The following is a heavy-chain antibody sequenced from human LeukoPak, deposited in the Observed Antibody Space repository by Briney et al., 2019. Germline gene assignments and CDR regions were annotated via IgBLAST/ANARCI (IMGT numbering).Heavy chain of an antibody. D-gene: IGHD1-1*01. CDR3: ARDTTLDY. V-gene: IGHV4-31*03. Sequence: SETLSLTCTVSGGSISSGGYYWSWIRQHPGKGLEWIGNIYYSGSTYYNPSLKSRVIISVNTSKNQFSLKVSSVTAADTAVYYCARDTTLDYWGQGTLVTVSS. CDR1: GGSISSGGYY. J-gene: IGHJ4*02. CDR2: IYYSGST.